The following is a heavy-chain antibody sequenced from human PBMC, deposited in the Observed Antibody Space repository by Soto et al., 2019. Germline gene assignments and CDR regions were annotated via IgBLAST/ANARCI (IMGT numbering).Heavy chain of an antibody. D-gene: IGHD1-7*01. CDR1: GFTFNTYV. Sequence: EVQLLESGGGLVQPGGSLRLSCAASGFTFNTYVMNWVRQAPGKGLEWVSTISYSADKTHYADSVKGRFTISRDNSRDILFLKMNSLRADDAAVYYCARRARTATTNWGAFDVGGQGTMVTVSS. CDR3: ARRARTATTNWGAFDV. CDR2: ISYSADKT. J-gene: IGHJ3*01. V-gene: IGHV3-23*01.